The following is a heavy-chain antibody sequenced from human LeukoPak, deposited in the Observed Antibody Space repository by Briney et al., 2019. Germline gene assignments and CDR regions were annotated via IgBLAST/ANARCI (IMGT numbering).Heavy chain of an antibody. CDR1: GFTFSSYG. Sequence: QTGGSLRLSCAASGFTFSSYGMHWVRQAPGKGLEWVAVISYDGSNKYYADSVKGRFTISRDNSKNTLYLQMNSLRAEDTAVYYCAKGAYGSGSYFDGWGQGTLVTVSS. J-gene: IGHJ4*02. CDR3: AKGAYGSGSYFDG. V-gene: IGHV3-30*18. D-gene: IGHD3-10*01. CDR2: ISYDGSNK.